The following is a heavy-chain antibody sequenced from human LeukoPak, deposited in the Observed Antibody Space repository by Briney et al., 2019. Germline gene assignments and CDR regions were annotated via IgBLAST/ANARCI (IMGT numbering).Heavy chain of an antibody. CDR1: GFTFSSYA. J-gene: IGHJ3*02. CDR2: IIGSGGST. CDR3: ARGLRNTDTFDI. V-gene: IGHV3-23*01. Sequence: GGSLRLSCAASGFTFSSYAMSWVRQAPGKGLEWVSAIIGSGGSTYYADSVKGRFTISRDNSKNTLYLQMNSLRAEDTAVYYCARGLRNTDTFDIWGQGTMVTVSS. D-gene: IGHD4-11*01.